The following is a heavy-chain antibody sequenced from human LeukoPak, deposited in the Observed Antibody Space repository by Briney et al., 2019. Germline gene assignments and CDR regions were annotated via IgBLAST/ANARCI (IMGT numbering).Heavy chain of an antibody. Sequence: SETLSLTCTVSGGSISSYYWSWIRQPPGKGLEWIGYIYYSGSTNYNPSLKSRVTISVDTSKNQFSLKLSSVTAADTAVYYCARSGDSSSWYRGYYFDYWGQGTLVTVSS. J-gene: IGHJ4*02. CDR2: IYYSGST. CDR3: ARSGDSSSWYRGYYFDY. V-gene: IGHV4-59*01. D-gene: IGHD6-13*01. CDR1: GGSISSYY.